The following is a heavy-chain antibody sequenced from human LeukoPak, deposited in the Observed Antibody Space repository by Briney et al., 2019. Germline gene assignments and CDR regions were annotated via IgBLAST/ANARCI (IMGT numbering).Heavy chain of an antibody. Sequence: GRSLRLSCAASGFTFSSYGMHWVRQAPGKGLEWVAVISYDGSNKYYADSVKGRFTISRDNSKNTLYLQMNSLRAEDTAVYYCAKDSYAHYYYYGMDVWGQGTTVTVSS. CDR2: ISYDGSNK. V-gene: IGHV3-30*18. D-gene: IGHD4-17*01. CDR1: GFTFSSYG. J-gene: IGHJ6*02. CDR3: AKDSYAHYYYYGMDV.